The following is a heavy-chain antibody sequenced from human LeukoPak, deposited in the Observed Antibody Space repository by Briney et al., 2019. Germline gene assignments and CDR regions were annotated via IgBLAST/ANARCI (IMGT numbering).Heavy chain of an antibody. CDR1: GYTFTSYD. V-gene: IGHV1-8*01. J-gene: IGHJ4*02. CDR3: ARGPWSYDFWSGYHFDY. D-gene: IGHD3-3*01. CDR2: MNPNSGNT. Sequence: GASVKVSCKASGYTFTSYDINWVRQATGQGLEWMGWMNPNSGNTGYAQKFQGRVTMTRNTSISTAYMELSSLRSEDTAVYYCARGPWSYDFWSGYHFDYWGQRTLVTVSS.